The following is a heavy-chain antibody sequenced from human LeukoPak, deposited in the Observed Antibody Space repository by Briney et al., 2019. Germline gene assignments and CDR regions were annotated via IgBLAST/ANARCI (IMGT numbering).Heavy chain of an antibody. CDR2: INPNSGGT. V-gene: IGHV1-2*02. J-gene: IGHJ4*02. CDR3: ARGPPNYYGSGSSNY. Sequence: GSSVKVSCKASGGTFSSYAISWVRQAPGQGLEWMGWINPNSGGTNYAQKFQGRVTMTRDTSISTAYMELSRLRSDDTAVYYCARGPPNYYGSGSSNYWGQGTLVTVSS. D-gene: IGHD3-10*01. CDR1: GGTFSSYA.